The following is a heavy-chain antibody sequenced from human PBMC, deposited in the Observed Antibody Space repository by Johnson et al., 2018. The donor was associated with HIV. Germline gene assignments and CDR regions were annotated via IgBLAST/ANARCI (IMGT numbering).Heavy chain of an antibody. D-gene: IGHD3-22*01. CDR1: GFTFSSYG. V-gene: IGHV3-33*06. CDR2: IWYDGSNK. J-gene: IGHJ3*02. Sequence: VQLVESGGGVVQPGRSLRLSCAASGFTFSSYGMHWVRQAPGKGLEWVAVIWYDGSNKYYADSVKGRFTISRDNSKNTLYLQMNSLRAEDTAVYYCAKGRSMYYYDSSGWGGAFDIWGQGTIVTVSS. CDR3: AKGRSMYYYDSSGWGGAFDI.